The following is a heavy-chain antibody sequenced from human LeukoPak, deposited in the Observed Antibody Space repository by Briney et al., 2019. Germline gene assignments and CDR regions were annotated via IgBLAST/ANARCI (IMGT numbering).Heavy chain of an antibody. CDR3: AKDLPAPYDQYYFDY. V-gene: IGHV4-59*01. Sequence: SETLSLTCTVSGGSISSYYWSWIRQPPGKGLEWIGYIYYSGSTNYNPSLKSRVTISVDTSKNQFSLKLSSVTAADTAVYYCAKDLPAPYDQYYFDYWGQGTLVTVSS. J-gene: IGHJ4*02. CDR2: IYYSGST. D-gene: IGHD3-16*01. CDR1: GGSISSYY.